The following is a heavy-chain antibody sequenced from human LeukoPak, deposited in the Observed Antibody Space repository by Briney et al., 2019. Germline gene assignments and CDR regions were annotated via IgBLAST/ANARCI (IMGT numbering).Heavy chain of an antibody. CDR1: GYTFTGYY. CDR2: INPNSGGT. Sequence: ASVKVSCKASGYTFTGYYMHWVRQAPGQGLEWMGWINPNSGGTNYAQKFQGRVTMTRDTSISTAYMELSRLRSDDTAVYYCARDGSSSSWSSDWSDPWGQGTLVTVSS. CDR3: ARDGSSSSWSSDWSDP. D-gene: IGHD6-13*01. J-gene: IGHJ5*02. V-gene: IGHV1-2*02.